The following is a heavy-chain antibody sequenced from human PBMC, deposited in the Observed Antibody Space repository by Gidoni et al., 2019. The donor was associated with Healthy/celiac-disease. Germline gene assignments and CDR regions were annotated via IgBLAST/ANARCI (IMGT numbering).Heavy chain of an antibody. CDR2: IWYDGSNK. CDR3: ARDRGAELSVASYTAPDY. CDR1: GFTFSSYG. V-gene: IGHV3-33*01. Sequence: QVQLVESGGGVVQPGRSLRLSCAASGFTFSSYGMHWVRQAPGKGLGWVAVIWYDGSNKYYADSVKGRFTISRDNSKNTLYLQMNSLRAEDTAVYYCARDRGAELSVASYTAPDYWGQGTLVTVSS. J-gene: IGHJ4*02. D-gene: IGHD3-10*01.